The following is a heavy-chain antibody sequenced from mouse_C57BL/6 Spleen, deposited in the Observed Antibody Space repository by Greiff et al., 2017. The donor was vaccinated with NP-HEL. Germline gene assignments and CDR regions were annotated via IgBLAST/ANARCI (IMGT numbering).Heavy chain of an antibody. CDR3: ARPYGRSSYWYFDV. CDR2: IRSGSSTI. D-gene: IGHD1-1*01. CDR1: GFTFSDYG. J-gene: IGHJ1*03. V-gene: IGHV5-17*01. Sequence: EVKLMESGGGLVKPGGSLKLSCAASGFTFSDYGMHWVRQAPEKGLEWVAYIRSGSSTIYYADTVKGRFTLSRDTAKNTLFLQMTSLRSEDTAMYYCARPYGRSSYWYFDVWGTGTTVTVSS.